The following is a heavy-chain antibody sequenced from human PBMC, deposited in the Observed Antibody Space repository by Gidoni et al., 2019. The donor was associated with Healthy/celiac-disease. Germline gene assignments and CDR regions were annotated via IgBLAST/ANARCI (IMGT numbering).Heavy chain of an antibody. CDR1: GFTFSRYG. J-gene: IGHJ4*02. V-gene: IGHV3-30*18. CDR2: ISYDGSNK. Sequence: QVQLVESGGGVVQPGRSLRLSCAASGFTFSRYGMHWVRQAPGKGLEWVAVISYDGSNKYYADAVKGRFTISRDNSKNTLYLQMNSLRAEDTAVYYCAKDATYYDFWSGYYTDWGQGTLVTVSS. D-gene: IGHD3-3*01. CDR3: AKDATYYDFWSGYYTD.